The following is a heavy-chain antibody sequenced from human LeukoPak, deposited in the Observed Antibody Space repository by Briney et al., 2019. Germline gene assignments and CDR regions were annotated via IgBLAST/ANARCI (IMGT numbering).Heavy chain of an antibody. D-gene: IGHD3-10*01. V-gene: IGHV1-2*02. CDR2: INPNSGGT. CDR1: GYTFTGYY. Sequence: ASVKVSCKASGYTFTGYYMHWVRQAPGQGLEWMGWINPNSGGTNYAQKFQGRVTMTRDTSISTAYMELSRLRSDDTAVYYCARDLLFGELLGAFYWGQGTLVIVSS. J-gene: IGHJ4*02. CDR3: ARDLLFGELLGAFY.